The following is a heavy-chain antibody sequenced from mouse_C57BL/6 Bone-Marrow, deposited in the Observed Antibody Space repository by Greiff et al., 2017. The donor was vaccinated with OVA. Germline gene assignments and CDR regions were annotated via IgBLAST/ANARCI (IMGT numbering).Heavy chain of an antibody. CDR1: GFSFNTYA. J-gene: IGHJ4*01. D-gene: IGHD1-1*02. V-gene: IGHV10-1*01. CDR3: VRHRGGYYAMDY. CDR2: IRSKSNNYAT. Sequence: VNVVESGGGLVQPKGSLKLSCAASGFSFNTYAMNWVRQAPGKGLEWVARIRSKSNNYATYYADSVKDRFTISRDDSESMLYLQMNNLKTEDTAMYYCVRHRGGYYAMDYWGQGTSVTVSS.